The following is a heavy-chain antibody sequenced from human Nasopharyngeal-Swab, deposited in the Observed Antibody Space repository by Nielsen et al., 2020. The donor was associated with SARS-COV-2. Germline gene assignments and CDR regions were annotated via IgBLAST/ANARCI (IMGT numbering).Heavy chain of an antibody. Sequence: GESLKISCAASGFTFTSYAMSWVRQAPGKGLEWVSGISGGGGSTYYADSVKGRFTISRDNYNSKNTVDLQMNSLRAEDTAVYYCARFPRYDLCSFQSEYFQHWGQGTLVTVSS. CDR1: GFTFTSYA. CDR2: ISGGGGST. D-gene: IGHD3-3*01. J-gene: IGHJ1*01. V-gene: IGHV3-23*01. CDR3: ARFPRYDLCSFQSEYFQH.